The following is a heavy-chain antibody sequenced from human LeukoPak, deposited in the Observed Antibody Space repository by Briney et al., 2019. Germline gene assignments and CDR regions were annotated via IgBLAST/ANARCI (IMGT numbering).Heavy chain of an antibody. V-gene: IGHV3-7*03. J-gene: IGHJ4*02. Sequence: GGSLRLSCGASGFTFSNYWMSWVRQAPGKGLEWVINISQDGSGKNYADSVKGRFTISRDNSKNTLYLQMNSLRAEDTAVYYCAKNHRHVRNLIDYWGQGTLVTVSS. CDR2: ISQDGSGK. CDR3: AKNHRHVRNLIDY. D-gene: IGHD1-14*01. CDR1: GFTFSNYW.